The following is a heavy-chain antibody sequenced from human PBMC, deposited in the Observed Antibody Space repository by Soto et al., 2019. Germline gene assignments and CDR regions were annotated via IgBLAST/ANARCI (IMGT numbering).Heavy chain of an antibody. CDR2: IKQDGSEK. D-gene: IGHD6-13*01. CDR1: GFTFSSYW. V-gene: IGHV3-7*01. J-gene: IGHJ6*02. Sequence: PWGSLRLSCSASGFTFSSYWMSWFRQAPGKGLEWVANIKQDGSEKYYVDSVKGRFTISRDNAKNSLYLQMNSLRAEDTAVYYCATWGRYSSSWYPIYYYYYGMDVWGQGTTVTVSS. CDR3: ATWGRYSSSWYPIYYYYYGMDV.